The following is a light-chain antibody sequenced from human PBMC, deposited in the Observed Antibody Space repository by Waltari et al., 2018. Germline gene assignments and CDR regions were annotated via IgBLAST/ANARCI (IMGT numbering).Light chain of an antibody. CDR3: QQYGTSPYT. CDR2: GAA. Sequence: IVLTQSPGTLSLSPGDKARLSCKASQNLSSNFLAWYRQRPGHPPGLLIHGAAKRAAGIPDTFSGSGSGTDFTLTISRLEAEDSAVYYCQQYGTSPYTFGQGTKVEIK. CDR1: QNLSSNF. J-gene: IGKJ2*01. V-gene: IGKV3-20*01.